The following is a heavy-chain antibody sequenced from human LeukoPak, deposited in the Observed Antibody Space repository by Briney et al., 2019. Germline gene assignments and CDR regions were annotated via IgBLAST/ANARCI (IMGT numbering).Heavy chain of an antibody. CDR2: IYHSGST. CDR1: GFSISSGYY. D-gene: IGHD7-27*01. V-gene: IGHV4-38-2*01. J-gene: IGHJ3*02. Sequence: KSSETLSLTCAVSGFSISSGYYWGWIRQPPGKGLDWIGNIYHSGSTYYNPSLRSRVTISVDTSKNQFSLRLSSVTAADAAVYYCARPNIWGAFEIWGQGTMVIVPS. CDR3: ARPNIWGAFEI.